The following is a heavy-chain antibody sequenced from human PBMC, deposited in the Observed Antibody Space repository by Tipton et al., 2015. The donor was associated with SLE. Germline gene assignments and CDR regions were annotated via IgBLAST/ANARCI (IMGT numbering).Heavy chain of an antibody. CDR2: IYFSGGS. D-gene: IGHD3-22*01. J-gene: IGHJ3*02. CDR3: ARAAEYYYDGSGYPHDAFDI. CDR1: GGSISSGSYY. Sequence: TLSLTCTVSGGSISSGSYYWSWIRQHPGRGLEWIGNIYFSGGSYYTPSLKSRFIISVDTSKNQFSLQLSSVTAADTAVYYCARAAEYYYDGSGYPHDAFDIWGQGTMVTVSS. V-gene: IGHV4-31*03.